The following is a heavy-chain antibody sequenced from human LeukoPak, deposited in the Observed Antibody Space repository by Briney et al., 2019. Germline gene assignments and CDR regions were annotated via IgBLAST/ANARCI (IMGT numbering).Heavy chain of an antibody. CDR2: ISVSGNT. D-gene: IGHD1-26*01. V-gene: IGHV3-23*01. J-gene: IGHJ4*02. CDR1: GFTLSSYA. Sequence: PGGSLRLSCAASGFTLSSYAMSWVRQGPGKGLEWVSAISVSGNTYHADSVKGRFTISRDNSKNTLYLQMNSLRAEDTAVYYCAKFGWAVGATTGEFDYWGQGTLVTVSS. CDR3: AKFGWAVGATTGEFDY.